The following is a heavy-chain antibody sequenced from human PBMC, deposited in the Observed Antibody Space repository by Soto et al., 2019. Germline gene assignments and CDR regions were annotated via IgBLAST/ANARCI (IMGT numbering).Heavy chain of an antibody. CDR3: ARGVTAGVDY. D-gene: IGHD3-10*01. V-gene: IGHV1-8*01. CDR1: GYSFTRLD. Sequence: ASVKVSCKASGYSFTRLDINWVRQTTGKGLEWMGWMEPSNGKTGYAQRFQDRVTMTRDTSINTAYMELRSLTSDDSAFKYFARGVTAGVDYWGQGTLVTVCS. J-gene: IGHJ4*02. CDR2: MEPSNGKT.